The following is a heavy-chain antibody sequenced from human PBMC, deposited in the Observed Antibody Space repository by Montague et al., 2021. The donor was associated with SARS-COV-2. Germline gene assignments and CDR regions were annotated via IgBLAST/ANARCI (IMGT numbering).Heavy chain of an antibody. D-gene: IGHD6-13*01. CDR2: INYSGRT. J-gene: IGHJ6*02. V-gene: IGHV4-39*07. Sequence: SETLSLTCTVSGGSFSSSIYYWGWIRQPPGKGLEWIGSINYSGRTYYXPSLKSRVTISVDTSKNQISLKVTSVTAADTAAYYCARDASWCEQELISEWGMDVWGQGTMVTVSS. CDR1: GGSFSSSIYY. CDR3: ARDASWCEQELISEWGMDV.